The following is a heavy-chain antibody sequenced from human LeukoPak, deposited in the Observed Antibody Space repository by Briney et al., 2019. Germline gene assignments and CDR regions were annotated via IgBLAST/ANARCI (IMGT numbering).Heavy chain of an antibody. D-gene: IGHD3-22*01. V-gene: IGHV3-7*01. CDR1: GFTFSSYW. CDR3: ASGYDGTMASAFDI. CDR2: IKQDGSEK. Sequence: GGSLRLSCAASGFTFSSYWMSWVRQAPGKGLEWVANIKQDGSEKYYVDSVKGRFTISRDNAKNSLYLQMNSLRAEDTAVYYCASGYDGTMASAFDIWGQGTMVTVSS. J-gene: IGHJ3*02.